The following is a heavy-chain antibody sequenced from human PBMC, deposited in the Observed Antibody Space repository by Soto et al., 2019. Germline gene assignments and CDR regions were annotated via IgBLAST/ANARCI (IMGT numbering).Heavy chain of an antibody. J-gene: IGHJ4*02. V-gene: IGHV4-59*01. CDR3: ARGGDWQFDY. Sequence: SETLSLTCTVSGGSISGYYWSWIRQPPGKGLEWIGYIYYSGSTSYNPSLKSRLTISVDTSKNQFSLRLTSVTAADTAVYYCARGGDWQFDYWGQGTLVTVSS. CDR2: IYYSGST. CDR1: GGSISGYY. D-gene: IGHD2-21*02.